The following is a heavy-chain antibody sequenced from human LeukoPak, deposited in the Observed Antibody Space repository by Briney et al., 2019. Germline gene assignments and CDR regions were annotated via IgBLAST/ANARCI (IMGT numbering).Heavy chain of an antibody. CDR3: ARATGYYYDSSGYYLNYGFDY. D-gene: IGHD3-22*01. CDR2: ISAYNGNT. CDR1: GGTFSSYG. Sequence: GASVKVSCKASGGTFSSYGISWVRQAPGQGLEWMGWISAYNGNTNYAQKLQGRVTMTTDTSTSTAYMELRSLRSDDTAVYYCARATGYYYDSSGYYLNYGFDYWGQGTLVTVSS. V-gene: IGHV1-18*01. J-gene: IGHJ4*02.